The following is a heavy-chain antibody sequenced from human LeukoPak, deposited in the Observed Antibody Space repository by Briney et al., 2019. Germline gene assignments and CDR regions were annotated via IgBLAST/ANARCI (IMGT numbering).Heavy chain of an antibody. J-gene: IGHJ4*02. CDR2: INPNSGGT. Sequence: ASVKVSCKASGYTFTGYYMHWVRQAPGQGLEWMGWINPNSGGTNYAQKFQGRVTMTRDTSISTAYMELSRLRSDDTAVYYCARTRAIFGGGTSPPDYWGQGTMVTVSS. D-gene: IGHD3-3*01. CDR3: ARTRAIFGGGTSPPDY. V-gene: IGHV1-2*02. CDR1: GYTFTGYY.